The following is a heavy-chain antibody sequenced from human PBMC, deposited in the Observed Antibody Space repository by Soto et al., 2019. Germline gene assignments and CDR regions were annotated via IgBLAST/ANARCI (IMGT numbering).Heavy chain of an antibody. CDR2: IDAGGGST. D-gene: IGHD6-25*01. J-gene: IGHJ4*02. Sequence: GGSLRLSCTASGSTFSNLAITWVRQAPGKGLEWVSTIDAGGGSTHYADSVKGRFTISRDNSKNTLYLQMNSLRAEDTAVYYCAILNAASGSYWGQGSLVTVSS. CDR3: AILNAASGSY. V-gene: IGHV3-23*01. CDR1: GSTFSNLA.